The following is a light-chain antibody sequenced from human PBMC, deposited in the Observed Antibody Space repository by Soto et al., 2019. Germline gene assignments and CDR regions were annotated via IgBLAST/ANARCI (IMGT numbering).Light chain of an antibody. CDR1: QSISSW. CDR3: QQYYTYPWT. Sequence: DIQMTQSPSTLSASVGDRVTITCWASQSISSWLAWYQQRPGKAPKLPIYKASNLESGVPSRFSGSGSGTELTLTISSLHPDDFATYYCQQYYTYPWTFGPGTKVEIK. J-gene: IGKJ1*01. V-gene: IGKV1-5*03. CDR2: KAS.